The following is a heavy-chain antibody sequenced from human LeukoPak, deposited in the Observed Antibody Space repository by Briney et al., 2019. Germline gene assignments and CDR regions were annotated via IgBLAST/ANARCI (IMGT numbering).Heavy chain of an antibody. J-gene: IGHJ4*02. CDR3: AKGGIMGDSSGYYYSG. Sequence: GGSLRLSCAASGFTFDDYAMHWVRQAPGKGLEWVSGISWNSGSIGYADSVKGRFTISRDNAKNSLYLQMNSLRAEDTALYYCAKGGIMGDSSGYYYSGWGQGTLVTVSS. CDR1: GFTFDDYA. CDR2: ISWNSGSI. V-gene: IGHV3-9*01. D-gene: IGHD3-22*01.